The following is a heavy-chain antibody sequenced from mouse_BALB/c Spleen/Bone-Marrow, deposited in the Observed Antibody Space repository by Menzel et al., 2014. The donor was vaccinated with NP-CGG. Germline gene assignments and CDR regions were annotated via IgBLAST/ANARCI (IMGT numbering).Heavy chain of an antibody. V-gene: IGHV2-9*02. CDR3: AREGGVYYGSSGAAMDY. Sequence: VMLVESGPGLVAPSQSLSISCTASGFSLTSYGVHWVRQPPGQGLEWLGAICAGGSTNYYSALMPSLTTSKDNSKGQVFLKINSLQADDTAMYYCAREGGVYYGSSGAAMDYWGQGTKVTVSS. CDR1: GFSLTSYG. D-gene: IGHD1-1*01. J-gene: IGHJ4*01. CDR2: ICAGGST.